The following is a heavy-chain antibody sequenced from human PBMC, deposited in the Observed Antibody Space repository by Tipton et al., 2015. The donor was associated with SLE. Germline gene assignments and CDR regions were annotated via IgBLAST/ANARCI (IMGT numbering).Heavy chain of an antibody. D-gene: IGHD2-2*01. Sequence: SLRLSCEASGFTFSGYSMDWVRQAPGKGLEWVSSISTSSSYIYYADSVKGRFTISRDNARRSLYLQMNSLRDEDTAVYYCARSGGQYQPERGATSYYYHYMDVWGKGTTVTVS. J-gene: IGHJ6*03. V-gene: IGHV3-21*01. CDR2: ISTSSSYI. CDR1: GFTFSGYS. CDR3: ARSGGQYQPERGATSYYYHYMDV.